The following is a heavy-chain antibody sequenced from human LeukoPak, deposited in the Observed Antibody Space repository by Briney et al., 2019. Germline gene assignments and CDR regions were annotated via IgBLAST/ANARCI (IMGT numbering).Heavy chain of an antibody. CDR3: SREDYFCSGSPAY. V-gene: IGHV3-7*01. CDR2: IKQDGSEK. J-gene: IGHJ4*02. CDR1: GFTFSTYW. D-gene: IGHD3-10*01. Sequence: GGSLRLSCAASGFTFSTYWMSWVRQAPGKGLEWVANIKQDGSEKHYVDSVKGRFTISRDNTNNSLFLQMDSLRAEDTAFYYCSREDYFCSGSPAYWGQGTLVTVSS.